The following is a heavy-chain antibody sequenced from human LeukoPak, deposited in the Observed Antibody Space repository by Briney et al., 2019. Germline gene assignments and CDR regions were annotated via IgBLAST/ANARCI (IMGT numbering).Heavy chain of an antibody. CDR3: ARGRSLYDFWSGYELDY. CDR2: INPNSGGT. Sequence: GASVKVSCKASGYTFTGYYMHWVRQAPGQGLEWMGWINPNSGGTNYAQKFQGRVTMTRDTSISTAYMELSRLRSEDTAVYYCARGRSLYDFWSGYELDYWGQGTLVTVSS. CDR1: GYTFTGYY. V-gene: IGHV1-2*02. D-gene: IGHD3-3*01. J-gene: IGHJ4*02.